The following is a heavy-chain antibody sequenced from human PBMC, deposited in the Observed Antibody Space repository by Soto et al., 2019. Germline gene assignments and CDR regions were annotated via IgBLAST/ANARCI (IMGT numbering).Heavy chain of an antibody. CDR3: AGGILGAEHLDS. V-gene: IGHV3-74*01. CDR1: GFTFSGSW. D-gene: IGHD6-25*01. Sequence: EVQLVESGGGLVQPGGSLRVSCAASGFTFSGSWMHWVRHAPGKGLVWVSRINTAGSSTTYADSVKGRFTISRDNAKNTLFLQMNSLSAADTAVYYCAGGILGAEHLDSWGKGTLVTVSS. CDR2: INTAGSST. J-gene: IGHJ4*02.